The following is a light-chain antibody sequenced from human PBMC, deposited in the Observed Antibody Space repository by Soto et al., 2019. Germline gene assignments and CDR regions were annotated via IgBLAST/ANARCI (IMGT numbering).Light chain of an antibody. J-gene: IGKJ3*01. CDR2: VAS. CDR1: QSVSSSY. Sequence: EIVLTQSPGTLSLSPGERATLSCRASQSVSSSYLAWYQQKPGQAPRLLIYVASSRATGIPDRFSGSGSGTDFNLTISRLEPEDFSVYYCQQYGSSLFTFGPGTKVDIK. CDR3: QQYGSSLFT. V-gene: IGKV3-20*01.